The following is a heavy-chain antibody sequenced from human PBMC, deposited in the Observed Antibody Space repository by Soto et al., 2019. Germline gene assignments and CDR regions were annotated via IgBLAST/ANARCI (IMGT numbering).Heavy chain of an antibody. CDR1: VFTFSTYW. CDR2: IKEDGSEK. Sequence: PGGSLRLSCAASVFTFSTYWMTWVRQAPGKGLEWVANIKEDGSEKYYVDSVKGRFTVSRDNAKNSVFLQMNSLRAEDTAVYYCARGVDIVVVPAAFFDYWGQGTLVTVSS. D-gene: IGHD2-2*01. V-gene: IGHV3-7*01. CDR3: ARGVDIVVVPAAFFDY. J-gene: IGHJ4*02.